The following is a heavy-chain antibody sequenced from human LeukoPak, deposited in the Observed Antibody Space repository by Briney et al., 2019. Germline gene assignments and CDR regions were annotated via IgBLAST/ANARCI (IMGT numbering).Heavy chain of an antibody. Sequence: ASVKVSCKASRYSFTDYYVHWVRQGPGQGLEWMGWINPNSGDTNYVQKFQGRVTMTRDTSVTTAYMELSSLTSDDTAVYYCARCRDGYNYDYWGQGTLVTVSS. CDR2: INPNSGDT. V-gene: IGHV1-2*02. CDR1: RYSFTDYY. CDR3: ARCRDGYNYDY. J-gene: IGHJ4*02. D-gene: IGHD5-12*01.